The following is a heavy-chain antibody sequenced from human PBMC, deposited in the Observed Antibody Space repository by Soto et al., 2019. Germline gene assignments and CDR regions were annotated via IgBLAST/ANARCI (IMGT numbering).Heavy chain of an antibody. CDR2: ISAYNGNT. CDR1: GYTFTSYG. Sequence: ASVKVSCKASGYTFTSYGISWVRQAPGQGLEWMGRISAYNGNTNYAQKLQGRVTMTTDTSTSTAYMELRSLRSDGTAVYYCARDHRSIYAFDIWGQGTMVTVSS. CDR3: ARDHRSIYAFDI. V-gene: IGHV1-18*01. D-gene: IGHD2-21*01. J-gene: IGHJ3*02.